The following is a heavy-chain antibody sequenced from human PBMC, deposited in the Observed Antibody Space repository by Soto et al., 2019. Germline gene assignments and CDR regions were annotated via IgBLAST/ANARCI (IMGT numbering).Heavy chain of an antibody. CDR3: ARSPLRYFDWLSWFDP. Sequence: PSETLSLTCTFSGGSISSYYWSWIRQPPGKGLEWIGYIYYSGSTNYNPSLKSRVTISVDTSKNQFSLKLSSVTAADTAVYYCARSPLRYFDWLSWFDPWGQGTLVTVSS. CDR2: IYYSGST. J-gene: IGHJ5*02. V-gene: IGHV4-59*01. CDR1: GGSISSYY. D-gene: IGHD3-9*01.